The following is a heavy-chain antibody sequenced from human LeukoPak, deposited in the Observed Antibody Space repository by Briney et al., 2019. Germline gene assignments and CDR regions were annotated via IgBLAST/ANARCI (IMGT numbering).Heavy chain of an antibody. V-gene: IGHV3-21*01. D-gene: IGHD1-1*01. CDR3: ARDDVAWNDVHWFDP. J-gene: IGHJ5*02. CDR1: GFTFSYYI. CDR2: ISSTGSSI. Sequence: GGSLRLSCAASGFTFSYYIMSWVRQAPGKGLEWVSSISSTGSSIYYADSVKGRFTISRDNAKNSLYLQMSSLRVEDTAVYYCARDDVAWNDVHWFDPWGQGTLVTVSS.